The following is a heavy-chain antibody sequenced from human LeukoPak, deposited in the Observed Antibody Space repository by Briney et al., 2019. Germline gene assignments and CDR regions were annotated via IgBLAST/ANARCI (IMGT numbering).Heavy chain of an antibody. V-gene: IGHV3-23*01. CDR1: GFTFSSYA. CDR2: ISGSGGST. CDR3: PKGSSGYNILRAFDI. D-gene: IGHD3-22*01. Sequence: SGGSPSPSCAASGFTFSSYAMSWVRQAPGKGLEWVSAISGSGGSTYYADSVKGRFTISRDNSKNTLYLQMNSLRAEDTAVYYCPKGSSGYNILRAFDIWGQGTMVTVSS. J-gene: IGHJ3*02.